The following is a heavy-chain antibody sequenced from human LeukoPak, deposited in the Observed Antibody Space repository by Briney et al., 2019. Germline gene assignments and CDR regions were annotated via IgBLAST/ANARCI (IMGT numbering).Heavy chain of an antibody. CDR1: GFILDDYG. V-gene: IGHV3-20*04. Sequence: GGSLRHSCAASGFILDDYGMSWVRQAPGKGLEWVSGINWNGGSTGYADSVKGRFTISRDNAKNSLYLQMNSLRAEYTALYYCARAGLDDYYDYMDVWGKGTTVTVSS. CDR2: INWNGGST. CDR3: ARAGLDDYYDYMDV. J-gene: IGHJ6*03. D-gene: IGHD3-9*01.